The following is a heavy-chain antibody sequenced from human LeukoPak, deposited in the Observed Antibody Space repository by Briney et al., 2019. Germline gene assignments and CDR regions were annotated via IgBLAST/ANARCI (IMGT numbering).Heavy chain of an antibody. D-gene: IGHD5-18*01. CDR3: ARGRRNSYGYGGVVFDY. CDR2: INHSGST. Sequence: SETLSLTCAVYGGSFSGYYWSWIRQPPGKGLEWIGEINHSGSTNYNPSLKSRVTISVDTSKNQFSLKLSSVTAADTAVYYCARGRRNSYGYGGVVFDYCGQGTLVTVSS. J-gene: IGHJ4*02. V-gene: IGHV4-34*01. CDR1: GGSFSGYY.